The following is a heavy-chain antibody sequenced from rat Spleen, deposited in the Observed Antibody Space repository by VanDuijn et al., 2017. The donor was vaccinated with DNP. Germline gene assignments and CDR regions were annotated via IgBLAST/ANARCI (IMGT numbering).Heavy chain of an antibody. CDR2: ISNTGDHT. J-gene: IGHJ2*01. CDR3: ASHNSGYFDY. CDR1: GFIFSNYW. Sequence: EVQLVESGGGPVQPGRSLKLSCVASGFIFSNYWMTWIRQAPGKGLEWVASISNTGDHTYYSDSVKGRFSISRDNAKSTLYRQMDSLRSEDTATYYCASHNSGYFDYWGQGVMVTVSS. V-gene: IGHV5-31*01. D-gene: IGHD4-3*01.